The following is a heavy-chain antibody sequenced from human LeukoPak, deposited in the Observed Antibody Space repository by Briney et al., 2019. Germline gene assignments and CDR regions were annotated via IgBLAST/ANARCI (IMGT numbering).Heavy chain of an antibody. J-gene: IGHJ4*02. D-gene: IGHD6-13*01. Sequence: SETLSLTCTVSGGSISSNSYYWGWIRQPPGKGLEWIGSIYYSGSTYYNPSLKSRVTISVDTSKNQFSLKLSSVTAADTAVYYCARGGGLSSWYDRGHYFDYWGQGTLVTVSS. V-gene: IGHV4-39*07. CDR3: ARGGGLSSWYDRGHYFDY. CDR1: GGSISSNSYY. CDR2: IYYSGST.